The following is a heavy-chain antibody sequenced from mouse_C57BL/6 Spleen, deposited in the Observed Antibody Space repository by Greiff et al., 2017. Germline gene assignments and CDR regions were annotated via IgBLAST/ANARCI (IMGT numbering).Heavy chain of an antibody. CDR2: IDPSVSYT. Sequence: QVQLKQPGAELVMPGASVKLSCKASGYTFTSYWMHWVKQRPGQGLAWIGEIDPSVSYTNYNQKFKGKSTLPVDKSSSTAYMQLSRLTSEDSAVYYCARSRYGSSYNYFDYWGQGTTLTVSS. CDR1: GYTFTSYW. V-gene: IGHV1-69*01. J-gene: IGHJ2*01. CDR3: ARSRYGSSYNYFDY. D-gene: IGHD1-1*01.